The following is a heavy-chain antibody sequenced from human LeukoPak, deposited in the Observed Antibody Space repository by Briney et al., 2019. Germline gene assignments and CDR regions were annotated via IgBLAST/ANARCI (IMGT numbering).Heavy chain of an antibody. CDR2: INHSGST. D-gene: IGHD4-23*01. J-gene: IGHJ4*02. Sequence: SETLSLTCAVYGGSFSGYYWSWIRQPPGKGLEWIGEINHSGSTNYNPSLKSRVTISVDTSKNQFSLKLSSVTAADTAVYYCARETTVVTTLASFDYWGQGTLVTVSS. CDR1: GGSFSGYY. CDR3: ARETTVVTTLASFDY. V-gene: IGHV4-34*01.